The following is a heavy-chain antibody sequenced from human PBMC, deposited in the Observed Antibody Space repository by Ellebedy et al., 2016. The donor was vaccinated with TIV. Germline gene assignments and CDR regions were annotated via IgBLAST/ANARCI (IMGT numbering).Heavy chain of an antibody. V-gene: IGHV1-8*01. Sequence: ASVKVSCXASGYTLTSYDINWVRQATGQGLEWMGWMNPNSGSTGYAQKFQGRVTMTRNTSIGTAYMELSSLRSEDTAVYYCARGRFFGTLYNYMDVWGKGTTVTVS. J-gene: IGHJ6*03. CDR1: GYTLTSYD. CDR2: MNPNSGST. CDR3: ARGRFFGTLYNYMDV. D-gene: IGHD3-3*01.